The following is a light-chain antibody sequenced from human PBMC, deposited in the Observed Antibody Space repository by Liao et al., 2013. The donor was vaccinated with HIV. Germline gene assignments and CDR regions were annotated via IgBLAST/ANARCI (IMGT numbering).Light chain of an antibody. CDR2: QDT. J-gene: IGLJ3*02. CDR1: KLGDKY. CDR3: QAWDSSTWV. Sequence: SYELTQPPSLSVSPGQTASFTCSGDKLGDKYACWYQQKPGQSPVLVIYQDTKRPSGIPERFSGSNSGNTATLTISGTQAMDEADYYCQAWDSSTWVFGGGTKLTVL. V-gene: IGLV3-1*01.